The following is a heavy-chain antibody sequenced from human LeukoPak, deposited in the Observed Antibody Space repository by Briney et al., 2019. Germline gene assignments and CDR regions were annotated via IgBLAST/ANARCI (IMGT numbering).Heavy chain of an antibody. V-gene: IGHV4-31*03. D-gene: IGHD5-24*01. CDR2: IYNTGIT. CDR3: ASGDGYKFFDY. CDR1: GGSISRGGYY. Sequence: SQTLSLTCTFSGGSISRGGYYWTWIRQAPGKGLEWIGHIYNTGITQYNPSLKSRVTISVDTSKNQFSLKLSSVTAADTAVYYCASGDGYKFFDYWGQGTLVTVSS. J-gene: IGHJ4*02.